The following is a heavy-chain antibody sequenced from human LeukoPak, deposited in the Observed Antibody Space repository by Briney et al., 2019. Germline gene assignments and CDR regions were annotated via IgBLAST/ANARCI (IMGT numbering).Heavy chain of an antibody. CDR2: INQDGSEK. Sequence: GGSLRLSCAVSGFTLSNYWMSWVRQAPGKGPEWVANINQDGSEKYYVDSVKGRFTISRDNAKNSLYLQMNSLRAEDTAVYFCVSTMTFDYWGRGTLVTVSS. J-gene: IGHJ4*02. V-gene: IGHV3-7*01. CDR3: VSTMTFDY. D-gene: IGHD3-22*01. CDR1: GFTLSNYW.